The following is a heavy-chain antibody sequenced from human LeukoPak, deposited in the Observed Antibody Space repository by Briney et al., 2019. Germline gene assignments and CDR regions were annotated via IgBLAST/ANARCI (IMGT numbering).Heavy chain of an antibody. D-gene: IGHD2-8*02. V-gene: IGHV1-18*01. Sequence: ASVKVSCKTSGYIFTSYGISWVRQAPGQGLEWVGWMNTYTGDAKYAQSFQGRVRMTTDTSTNTAYMELRSLRPDDTAVYYCAREWCSDTNCYKVGFDHWGQGTPVTISS. J-gene: IGHJ4*02. CDR3: AREWCSDTNCYKVGFDH. CDR1: GYIFTSYG. CDR2: MNTYTGDA.